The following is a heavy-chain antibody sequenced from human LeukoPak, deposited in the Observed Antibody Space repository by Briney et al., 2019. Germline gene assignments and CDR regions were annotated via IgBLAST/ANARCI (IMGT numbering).Heavy chain of an antibody. V-gene: IGHV4-34*01. CDR2: INHSGST. CDR1: GGSFSGYY. Sequence: SETLSLTCAVYGGSFSGYYWSWIRQPPGKGLEWIGEINHSGSTNYNPSLKNRVTISVDTSKNQFSLKLNSVTATDTAVYCARQGRSNWFWNYWGQGTLVTVPS. D-gene: IGHD6-13*01. CDR3: ARQGRSNWFWNY. J-gene: IGHJ4*02.